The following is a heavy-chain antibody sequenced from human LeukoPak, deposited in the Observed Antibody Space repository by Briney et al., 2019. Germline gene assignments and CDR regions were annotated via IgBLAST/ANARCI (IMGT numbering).Heavy chain of an antibody. CDR3: ARGNSIRGGKWYFDL. V-gene: IGHV1-8*01. CDR1: GYTLTELS. CDR2: MNPNSGNT. D-gene: IGHD3-10*01. J-gene: IGHJ2*01. Sequence: ASVKVSCKVSGYTLTELSMHWVRQATGQGLEWMGWMNPNSGNTGYAQKFQGRVTMTRNTSISTAYMELSSLRSEDTAVYYCARGNSIRGGKWYFDLWGRGTLVTVSS.